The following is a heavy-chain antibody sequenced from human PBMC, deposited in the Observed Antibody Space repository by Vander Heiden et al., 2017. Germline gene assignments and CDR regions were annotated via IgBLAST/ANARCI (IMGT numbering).Heavy chain of an antibody. CDR3: AREVRAGYCTNGVCYKGPDYYYYGMDV. V-gene: IGHV1-2*04. D-gene: IGHD2-8*01. J-gene: IGHJ6*02. CDR1: GYTFTGYY. Sequence: GQSGAEVKKPGASVKVSCKASGYTFTGYYMHWVRQAPGQGLEWMGWINPNSGGTNYAQTFQGWVTMTRDMSISTAYMELSRLRSDDTAVYYCAREVRAGYCTNGVCYKGPDYYYYGMDVWGQGTTVTVSS. CDR2: INPNSGGT.